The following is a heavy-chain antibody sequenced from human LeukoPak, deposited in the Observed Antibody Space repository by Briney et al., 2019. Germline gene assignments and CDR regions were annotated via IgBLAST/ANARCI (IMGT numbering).Heavy chain of an antibody. J-gene: IGHJ4*02. V-gene: IGHV3-74*01. CDR3: ARDLSPRN. Sequence: PPGGSLRLSCAASGIPFSSSWMHWVRQAPGKGLLWVARITNDGTSTTYADSVEGRFTISRDNAKNTLFLQMNSLRAEDTAVYYCARDLSPRNWGQGTLVTVSS. CDR2: ITNDGTST. CDR1: GIPFSSSW.